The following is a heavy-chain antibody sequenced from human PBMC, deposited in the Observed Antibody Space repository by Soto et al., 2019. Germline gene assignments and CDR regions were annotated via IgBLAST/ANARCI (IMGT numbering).Heavy chain of an antibody. V-gene: IGHV3-23*01. CDR3: AKALYLSELWFGELLSIIDY. J-gene: IGHJ4*02. Sequence: GGSLRLSCAASGFTFSSYAMSWVRQAPGKGLEWVSAISGSGGSTYYADSVKGRFTISRDNSKNTLYLQMNSLRAEDTAVYYCAKALYLSELWFGELLSIIDYWGQGTLVTVSS. D-gene: IGHD3-10*01. CDR1: GFTFSSYA. CDR2: ISGSGGST.